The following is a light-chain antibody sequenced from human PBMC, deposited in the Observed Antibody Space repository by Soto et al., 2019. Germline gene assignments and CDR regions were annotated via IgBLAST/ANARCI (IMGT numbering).Light chain of an antibody. CDR3: QQYNNWLLYT. CDR2: GAS. CDR1: QSVSSN. J-gene: IGKJ2*01. V-gene: IGKV3-15*01. Sequence: EIVMTQSPATLSVSPGERATLSCRASQSVSSNLAWYQQKPGQAPRLLIYGASTRATGITARFSGSGSGTEFTLTISRLQSENVAVHYGQQYNNWLLYTFGQGIKLEIK.